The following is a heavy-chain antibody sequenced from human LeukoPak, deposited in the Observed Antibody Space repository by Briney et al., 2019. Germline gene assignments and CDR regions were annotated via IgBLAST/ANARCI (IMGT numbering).Heavy chain of an antibody. V-gene: IGHV5-51*01. CDR3: AILNHPDGRVY. CDR2: IYAGTSDT. Sequence: GESLQISCQGLGYTFTTSWIGWVRQLPGKGLEWMAIIYAGTSDTKYSPSFQGQVSISTDRSISTAYLQWSSLQASDTAIYFCAILNHPDGRVYWGQGTLVTVSS. CDR1: GYTFTTSW. J-gene: IGHJ4*02. D-gene: IGHD5-24*01.